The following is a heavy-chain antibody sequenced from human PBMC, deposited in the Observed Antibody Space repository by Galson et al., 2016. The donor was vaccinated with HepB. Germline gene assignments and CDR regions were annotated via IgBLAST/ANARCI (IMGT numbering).Heavy chain of an antibody. CDR2: IHTSGSN. J-gene: IGHJ5*02. CDR3: VRRTYEGPPDH. Sequence: TLSLTCTVSGDSITSGSFYWTWIRQPAGKGLEWIGRIHTSGSNDHNPSLNSRVTISKDISKNQVVIKMSNMDPVDTATYFCVRRTYEGPPDHWGPGILVTVSS. D-gene: IGHD2-21*01. CDR1: GDSITSGSFY. V-gene: IGHV4-61*02.